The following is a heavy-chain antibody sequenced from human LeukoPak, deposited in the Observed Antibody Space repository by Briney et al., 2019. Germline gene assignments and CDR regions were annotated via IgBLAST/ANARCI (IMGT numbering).Heavy chain of an antibody. V-gene: IGHV1-3*01. CDR1: GYTFTSYA. D-gene: IGHD1-26*01. J-gene: IGHJ4*02. CDR2: INAGNGNT. CDR3: ARNGLAQWELLSY. Sequence: GASVTVSCKASGYTFTSYAMHWVRQAPGQRLEWMGWINAGNGNTKYSQKFQGRVTITRDTSASTAYMELSSLRSEDTAVYYCARNGLAQWELLSYWGQGTLVTVSS.